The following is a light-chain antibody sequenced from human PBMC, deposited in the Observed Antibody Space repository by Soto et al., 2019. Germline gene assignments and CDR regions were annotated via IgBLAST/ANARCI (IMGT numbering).Light chain of an antibody. CDR2: DAS. CDR3: QQRSNWPRT. J-gene: IGKJ2*01. CDR1: QSVSSY. V-gene: IGKV3-11*01. Sequence: EMVLTQSPATLSLSPGERATLSCRASQSVSSYLAWYQQKPGQAPRLLIYDASTRATGIPASFSGSGSGTDFTLTISSLEPEDFAVYYCQQRSNWPRTFGQGTKLPIK.